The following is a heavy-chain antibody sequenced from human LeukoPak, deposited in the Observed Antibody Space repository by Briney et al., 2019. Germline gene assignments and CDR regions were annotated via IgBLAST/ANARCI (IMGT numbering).Heavy chain of an antibody. Sequence: ASVKVSCKASGYTFTNYYIHWVRQAPGQGLEWMGIINPSGGSTAYAQKSQGRVTMTSDTSTSTVYMELSSLRSEDTAVYYCARDEGGDYGDYSPYFDYWGQGTLVTVSS. CDR2: INPSGGST. CDR1: GYTFTNYY. D-gene: IGHD4-17*01. J-gene: IGHJ4*02. V-gene: IGHV1-46*01. CDR3: ARDEGGDYGDYSPYFDY.